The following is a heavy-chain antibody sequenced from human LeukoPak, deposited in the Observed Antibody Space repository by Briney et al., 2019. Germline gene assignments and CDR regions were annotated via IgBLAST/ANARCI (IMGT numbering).Heavy chain of an antibody. D-gene: IGHD6-13*01. CDR1: GGSFSGYY. J-gene: IGHJ4*02. V-gene: IGHV4-34*01. Sequence: SETLSLTCAVYGGSFSGYYWSWIRQPPGKGLEWIGEINHSGSTNYNPSLKSRVTISVDTSKNQFSLKLSSVTAADTAVYYYARGRWRSSWFDYWGQGTLVTVSS. CDR2: INHSGST. CDR3: ARGRWRSSWFDY.